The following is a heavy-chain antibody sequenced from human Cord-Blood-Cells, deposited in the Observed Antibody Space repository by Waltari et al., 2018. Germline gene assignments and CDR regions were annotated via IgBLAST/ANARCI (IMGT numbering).Heavy chain of an antibody. D-gene: IGHD6-19*01. CDR2: IYYSGST. CDR3: ARRVAGNAFDI. V-gene: IGHV4-39*01. J-gene: IGHJ3*02. CDR1: GGSISSSSYY. Sequence: QLQLQESGPGLVKPSETLSLTCTVSGGSISSSSYYWGWIRQPPGKGLEWIGSIYYSGSTYYNPSLKSRVTISVDTSKNQFSLKLSSVTAADTAVYYCARRVAGNAFDIWGQGTMVTVSS.